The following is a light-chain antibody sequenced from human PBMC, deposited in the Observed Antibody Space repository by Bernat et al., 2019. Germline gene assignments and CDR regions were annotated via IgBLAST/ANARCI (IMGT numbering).Light chain of an antibody. CDR3: QQYGSSL. CDR2: RAS. V-gene: IGKV3-20*01. CDR1: QSVSTNY. Sequence: EIVLTQSPGTLSLSPGDRVTLSCRASQSVSTNYLAWYQQKPGQAPRLLIYRASTRATGIPDRFSGSGSGTDFTLTISRLEPEDFAVYYCQQYGSSLFGGGTKVEIK. J-gene: IGKJ4*01.